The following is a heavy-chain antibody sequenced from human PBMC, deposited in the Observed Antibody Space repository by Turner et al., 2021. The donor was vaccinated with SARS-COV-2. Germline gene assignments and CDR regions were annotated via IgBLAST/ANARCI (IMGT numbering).Heavy chain of an antibody. CDR2: IYYSGNT. Sequence: QLQLQESGPGLVKPSETLSLTCTVPGGSISSSAFYWGWVRQPPGKGLEWIGAIYYSGNTYYNPSLKSRLTISFDRSRNQFSVRLRSVTAADTAVYYCVRLPDYDILTKWGQGTLVTVSS. CDR3: VRLPDYDILTK. D-gene: IGHD3-9*01. V-gene: IGHV4-39*01. J-gene: IGHJ4*02. CDR1: GGSISSSAFY.